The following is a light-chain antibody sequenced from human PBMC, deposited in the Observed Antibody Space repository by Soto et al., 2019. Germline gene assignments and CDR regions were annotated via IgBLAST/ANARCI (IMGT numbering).Light chain of an antibody. J-gene: IGKJ5*01. CDR1: QSVSSN. Sequence: EIVMTQSPATLSLSPGERATLSCRASQSVSSNLAWYQQKPGQAPTLLIYCAATRATGIPARFSGSGCGTECYLTISSLQSADFAVYYCQQYNNWPPITFGQGTRLEIK. V-gene: IGKV3D-15*01. CDR3: QQYNNWPPIT. CDR2: CAA.